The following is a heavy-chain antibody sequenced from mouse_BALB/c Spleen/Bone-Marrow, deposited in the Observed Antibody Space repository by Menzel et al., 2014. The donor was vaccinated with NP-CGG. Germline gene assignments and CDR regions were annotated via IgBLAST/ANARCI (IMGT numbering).Heavy chain of an antibody. CDR2: IYPGSGST. J-gene: IGHJ2*01. D-gene: IGHD2-4*01. CDR3: ARCGGLRDFDC. V-gene: IGHV1-77*01. Sequence: VQLQQSGPELVKPGASVKMSCKASGYTFTDYVISWVKQRTGQGLEWIGEIYPGSGSTYYSEKFKGKATLTADKSSNTAYMQLSSLTSGDSAVYFCARCGGLRDFDCWGQATTLTVSS. CDR1: GYTFTDYV.